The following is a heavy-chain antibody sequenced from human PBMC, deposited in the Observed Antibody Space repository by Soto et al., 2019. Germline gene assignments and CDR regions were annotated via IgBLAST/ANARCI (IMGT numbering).Heavy chain of an antibody. CDR3: AKVRGVVAATRARRDYYYYGMDV. Sequence: PGGSLRLSCAASGFTFSSYAMSWVRQAPGKGLEWVSAISGSGGSTYYADSVKGRFTISRDNSKNTLYLQMNSLRAEDTAVYYCAKVRGVVAATRARRDYYYYGMDVWAQGTTVTVSS. D-gene: IGHD2-15*01. CDR2: ISGSGGST. CDR1: GFTFSSYA. V-gene: IGHV3-23*01. J-gene: IGHJ6*02.